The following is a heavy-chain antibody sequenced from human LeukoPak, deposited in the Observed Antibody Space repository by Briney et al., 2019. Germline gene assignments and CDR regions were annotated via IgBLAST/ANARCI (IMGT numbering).Heavy chain of an antibody. CDR1: GFTFSSYS. D-gene: IGHD3-9*01. J-gene: IGHJ6*03. CDR3: AKEESYYDILTGYNYYYMDV. V-gene: IGHV3-21*01. Sequence: GGSLRLSCAASGFTFSSYSMNWVRQAPGKGLEWVSSISSSSSYIYYADSVKGRFTISRDNAKNSLYLQMNSLRAEDTAVYYCAKEESYYDILTGYNYYYMDVWGKGTTVTVSS. CDR2: ISSSSSYI.